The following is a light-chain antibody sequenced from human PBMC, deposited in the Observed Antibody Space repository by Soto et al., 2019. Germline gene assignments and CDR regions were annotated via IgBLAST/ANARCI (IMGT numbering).Light chain of an antibody. CDR2: GAS. Sequence: IVMTQSAATLSVSPGDRATLSCRANQSVRSNLAWYQQRPGQAPRLLIYGASTRAAGVPARFSGSGSGTEFTLTISSLQSEDFAVYYCQQYNNWPPRTFGQGTKADIK. CDR3: QQYNNWPPRT. CDR1: QSVRSN. V-gene: IGKV3-15*01. J-gene: IGKJ1*01.